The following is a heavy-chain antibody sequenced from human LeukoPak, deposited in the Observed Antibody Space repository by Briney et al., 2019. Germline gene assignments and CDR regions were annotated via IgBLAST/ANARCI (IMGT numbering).Heavy chain of an antibody. V-gene: IGHV3-21*01. CDR1: GFTFSSYS. D-gene: IGHD4-17*01. CDR3: TRHAQPPSTVNLWFDS. Sequence: GGSLRLSCAASGFTFSSYSMNWVRQAPGKGLEWVSSISSSSSYIYYADSVKGRFTISRDNAKNSLYLQMNSLRAEDTAVYYCTRHAQPPSTVNLWFDSWGQGTLVTVSS. J-gene: IGHJ5*01. CDR2: ISSSSSYI.